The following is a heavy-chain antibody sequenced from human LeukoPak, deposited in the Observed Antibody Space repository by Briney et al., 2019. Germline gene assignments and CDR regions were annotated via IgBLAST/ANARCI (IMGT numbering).Heavy chain of an antibody. V-gene: IGHV4-34*01. CDR3: ARDRFHSSGWYDY. CDR2: INHSGST. D-gene: IGHD6-19*01. J-gene: IGHJ4*02. CDR1: GGSFSGYY. Sequence: SETLSLTCAVYGGSFSGYYWRWIRQPLGKGLEWIGEINHSGSTNYNPSLKSRVTISVDTSKNQFSLKLSSVTAADTAVYYCARDRFHSSGWYDYWGQGTLVTVSS.